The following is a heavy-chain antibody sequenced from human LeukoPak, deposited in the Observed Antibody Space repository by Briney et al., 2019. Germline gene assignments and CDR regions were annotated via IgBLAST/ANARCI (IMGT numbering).Heavy chain of an antibody. CDR1: GFTFSSYW. J-gene: IGHJ3*02. CDR2: INSDGSST. D-gene: IGHD3-16*02. Sequence: GGSLRLSCAASGFTFSSYWMHWVRQAPGKGLVWVSRINSDGSSTSYADSVKGRFTISRDNSKNTLYLQMGSLRAEDMAVYYCARVESSSGAFDIWGQGTMVTVSS. CDR3: ARVESSSGAFDI. V-gene: IGHV3-74*01.